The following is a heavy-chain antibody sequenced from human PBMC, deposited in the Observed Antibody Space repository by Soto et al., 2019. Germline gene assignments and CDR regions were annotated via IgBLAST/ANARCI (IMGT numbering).Heavy chain of an antibody. D-gene: IGHD5-12*01. CDR3: ARFPVDIVATSHWFDP. CDR2: ISAYNGNT. J-gene: IGHJ5*02. Sequence: GASVKVSCKASGYTFTSYYMHWVRQAPGQGLEWMGWISAYNGNTNYAQKLQGRVTMTTDTSTSTAYMELRSLRSDDTAVYYCARFPVDIVATSHWFDPWGQGTLVTVSS. V-gene: IGHV1-18*04. CDR1: GYTFTSYY.